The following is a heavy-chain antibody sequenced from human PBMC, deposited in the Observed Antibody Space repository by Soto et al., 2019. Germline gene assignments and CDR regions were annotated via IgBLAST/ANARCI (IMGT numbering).Heavy chain of an antibody. D-gene: IGHD3-10*01. J-gene: IGHJ5*02. CDR3: ARAWARVRGVIIGPGNWFDP. CDR2: ISYSGTT. V-gene: IGHV4-31*03. Sequence: PSETLSLTCTVSGGSISSDASFWSWIRQLPGKGPEWIAFISYSGTTSYNPSLRSRVTISADTSKSQFSLNLSSVTAADTAVYYCARAWARVRGVIIGPGNWFDPWGQGTLVTVSS. CDR1: GGSISSDASF.